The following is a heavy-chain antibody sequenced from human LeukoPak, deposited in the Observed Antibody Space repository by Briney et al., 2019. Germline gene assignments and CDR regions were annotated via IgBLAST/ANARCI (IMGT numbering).Heavy chain of an antibody. CDR3: ARGSSSSYYYYYYMDV. D-gene: IGHD6-6*01. Sequence: ASVKVSCRASGYTFTSYGISWVRQAPGQGLEWMGWISAYNGNTNYAQKLQGRVTMTTDTSTSTAYMELRSLRSDDTAVYYCARGSSSSYYYYYYMDVWGKGTTVTVSS. J-gene: IGHJ6*03. CDR2: ISAYNGNT. V-gene: IGHV1-18*01. CDR1: GYTFTSYG.